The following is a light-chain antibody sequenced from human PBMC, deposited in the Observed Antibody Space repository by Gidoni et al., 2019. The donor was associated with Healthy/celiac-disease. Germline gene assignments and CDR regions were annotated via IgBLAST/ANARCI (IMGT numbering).Light chain of an antibody. J-gene: IGKJ2*01. V-gene: IGKV3-11*01. CDR3: QQRSNWPPST. CDR2: DAS. Sequence: EIVFTQSPATLSLSPGERATLSCRASQSVSSYLAWYQQKPGQAPRLLIYDASNRATGIPARFSVSGSGTDFTLTISSLEPEDFAVYYCQQRSNWPPSTFGQGTKLEIK. CDR1: QSVSSY.